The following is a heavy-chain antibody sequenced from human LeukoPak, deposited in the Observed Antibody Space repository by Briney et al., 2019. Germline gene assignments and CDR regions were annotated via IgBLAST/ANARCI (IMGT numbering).Heavy chain of an antibody. CDR1: GFTVDEYG. Sequence: GGSLRLSCEGSGFTVDEYGTSWVRQVPGKGLEWVSTISASGASTGYADSVKGRFTISRDNSKNTPYLQMNSLRAEDTAVYYCTKDDGYYDSSGSFLFDSWGQGTLVTVSS. CDR3: TKDDGYYDSSGSFLFDS. CDR2: ISASGAST. V-gene: IGHV3-23*01. D-gene: IGHD3-22*01. J-gene: IGHJ4*02.